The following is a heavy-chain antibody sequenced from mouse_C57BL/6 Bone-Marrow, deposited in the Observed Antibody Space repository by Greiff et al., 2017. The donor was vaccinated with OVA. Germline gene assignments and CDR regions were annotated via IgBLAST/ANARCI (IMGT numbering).Heavy chain of an antibody. D-gene: IGHD1-1*01. CDR2: ISSGSSTI. J-gene: IGHJ2*01. CDR3: ARRYYYGSSLDY. CDR1: GFTFSDYG. Sequence: EVMLVESGGGLVKPGGSLKLSCAASGFTFSDYGMHWVRQAPEKGLEWVAYISSGSSTIYYADTVKGRFTISRDNAKNTLFLQMTSRRSEDTAMYYCARRYYYGSSLDYWGQGTTLTVSS. V-gene: IGHV5-17*01.